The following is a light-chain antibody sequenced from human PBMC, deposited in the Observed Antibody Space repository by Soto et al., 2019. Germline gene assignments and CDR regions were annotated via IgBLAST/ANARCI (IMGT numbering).Light chain of an antibody. J-gene: IGLJ2*01. Sequence: QSVLTQPPSVSAAPGQKVTISCSGSSSNIGNNYVSWYQQLPGTAPKLRIYENNKRPSGIPDRFSGSKSGTSATLGITGLQTGDEADYYCGTWDSSLRGVFGGGTKLTVL. CDR1: SSNIGNNY. V-gene: IGLV1-51*02. CDR2: ENN. CDR3: GTWDSSLRGV.